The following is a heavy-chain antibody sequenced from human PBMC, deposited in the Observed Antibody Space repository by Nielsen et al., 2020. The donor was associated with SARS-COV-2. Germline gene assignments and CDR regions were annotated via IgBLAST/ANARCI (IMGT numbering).Heavy chain of an antibody. CDR3: ARDTSGYYDSSEFDY. D-gene: IGHD3-22*01. V-gene: IGHV3-21*01. CDR1: GFTFSSYI. Sequence: GGSLRLSCAASGFTFSSYIMNWVRQAPGKGLEWVSSISSSSSYIYYADSVKGRFTISRDNAKNSLYLQMNSLRAEDTAVYYCARDTSGYYDSSEFDYWGQGTLVTVSS. CDR2: ISSSSSYI. J-gene: IGHJ4*02.